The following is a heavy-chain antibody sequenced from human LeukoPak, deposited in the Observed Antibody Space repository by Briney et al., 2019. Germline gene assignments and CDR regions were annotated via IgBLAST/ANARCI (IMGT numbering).Heavy chain of an antibody. J-gene: IGHJ5*02. CDR1: GGSISSGGYY. D-gene: IGHD2/OR15-2a*01. V-gene: IGHV4-31*03. CDR2: IYYSGST. CDR3: ARDVAGASTNWFDP. Sequence: RPSETLSLTCTVSGGSISSGGYYWSWIRQHPGKGLEWIGYIYYSGSTYYNPSLKSRVTISVDTSKNQFSLKLSSVTAADTAVYYCARDVAGASTNWFDPWGQGTLVTVSS.